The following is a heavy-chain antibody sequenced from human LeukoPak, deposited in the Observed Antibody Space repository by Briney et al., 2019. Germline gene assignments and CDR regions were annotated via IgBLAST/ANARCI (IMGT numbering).Heavy chain of an antibody. Sequence: ASVKVSCKASGGTFSIYAISWVRQAPGQGLEWMGWISAYNGNTNYAQKLQGRVTMTTDTSTSTAYMELSSLRSEDTAIYYCVRTPPNWGFDYWGQGTLVTVSS. V-gene: IGHV1-18*01. CDR1: GGTFSIYA. J-gene: IGHJ4*02. CDR3: VRTPPNWGFDY. D-gene: IGHD7-27*01. CDR2: ISAYNGNT.